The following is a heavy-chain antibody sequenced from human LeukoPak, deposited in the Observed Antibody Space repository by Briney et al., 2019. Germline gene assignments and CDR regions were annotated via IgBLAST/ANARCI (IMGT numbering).Heavy chain of an antibody. V-gene: IGHV4-34*01. Sequence: SETLSLTCAVYGGSFSGYYWSWIRQPPGKGLEWIGEINPSGSTNYNPSLKSRVTISVDTSKNQFSLKLSSVTAADTAVYYCATGQILYGSHYWGLGTLVTVSS. J-gene: IGHJ4*02. CDR1: GGSFSGYY. D-gene: IGHD3-10*01. CDR2: INPSGST. CDR3: ATGQILYGSHY.